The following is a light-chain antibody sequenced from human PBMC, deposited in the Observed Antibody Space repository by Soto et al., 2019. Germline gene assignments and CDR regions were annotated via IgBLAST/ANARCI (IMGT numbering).Light chain of an antibody. Sequence: QAVVTQEPSLTVSPGGTVTLTCDSSTGTVTSSHFCYWIQQKPGQAPRTLIYNTNSKHSWTPARFSGSLLGGKAALTLSGAQPEDEADYYCLLAYSGARIFGGGTKVTVL. J-gene: IGLJ2*01. CDR2: NTN. V-gene: IGLV7-46*01. CDR3: LLAYSGARI. CDR1: TGTVTSSHF.